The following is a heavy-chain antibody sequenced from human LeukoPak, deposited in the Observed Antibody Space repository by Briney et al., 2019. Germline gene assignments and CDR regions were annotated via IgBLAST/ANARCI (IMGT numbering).Heavy chain of an antibody. J-gene: IGHJ3*02. CDR1: GGTFSSYA. Sequence: SVKVSCKASGGTFSSYAISWVRQAPGQGLEWMGGIITIFGTANYAQKFQGRVTITADESTSTAYMELSSLRSEDTAVYYCARDDYGDYADAFDIWGQGTMVTVSS. CDR2: IITIFGTA. D-gene: IGHD4-17*01. CDR3: ARDDYGDYADAFDI. V-gene: IGHV1-69*01.